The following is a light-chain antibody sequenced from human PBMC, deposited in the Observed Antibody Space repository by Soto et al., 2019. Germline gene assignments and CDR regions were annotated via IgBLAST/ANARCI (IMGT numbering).Light chain of an antibody. CDR3: SSYTSSSTQV. CDR2: DVS. J-gene: IGLJ1*01. CDR1: SSDVGGYNY. Sequence: QSALTQPASVSGSPGQSITISCTGTSSDVGGYNYVSWYQQHPGKAPKLMIYDVSNRPSGVSNRFSGSKSGNTASLTISGLQAEHEADYYCSSYTSSSTQVFGPGTTLNVL. V-gene: IGLV2-14*01.